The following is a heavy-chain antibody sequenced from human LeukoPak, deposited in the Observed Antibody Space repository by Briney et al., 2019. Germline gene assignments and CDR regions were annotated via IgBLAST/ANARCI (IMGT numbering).Heavy chain of an antibody. Sequence: GGSLRRSCAASGFTFSSYGRHWVRQAPGKGLEWVAVISYDGSNKYYADSVKGRFTISRDNSKNTLYLQMNSLRAEDTAVYYCAKGYGSGWYVFDYWGQGTLVTVSS. CDR2: ISYDGSNK. J-gene: IGHJ4*02. V-gene: IGHV3-30*18. D-gene: IGHD6-19*01. CDR3: AKGYGSGWYVFDY. CDR1: GFTFSSYG.